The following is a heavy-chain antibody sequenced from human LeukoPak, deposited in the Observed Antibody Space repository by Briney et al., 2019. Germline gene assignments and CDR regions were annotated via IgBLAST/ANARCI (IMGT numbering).Heavy chain of an antibody. J-gene: IGHJ2*01. CDR2: ISTTSSTI. CDR3: ARDGILWFGDVGYFDL. Sequence: PGGSLRLSCSASGFDFNSYSLNWVRQFPGKGLEWISYISTTSSTIYYADSVKGRFAISRDNANNALYLQMYDLRAEDTALYYCARDGILWFGDVGYFDLWGRGTLATVSS. D-gene: IGHD3-10*01. CDR1: GFDFNSYS. V-gene: IGHV3-48*01.